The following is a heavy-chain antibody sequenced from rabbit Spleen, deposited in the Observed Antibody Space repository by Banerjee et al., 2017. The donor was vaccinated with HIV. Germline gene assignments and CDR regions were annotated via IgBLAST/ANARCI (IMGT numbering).Heavy chain of an antibody. V-gene: IGHV1S40*01. CDR1: GVSFSFTSY. J-gene: IGHJ4*01. CDR3: ARDLATVIGWNFNL. CDR2: INAYTGKP. Sequence: QSLEESGGDLVKPGASLTLTCTASGVSFSFTSYMCWVRQAPGKGLEWIACINAYTGKPVYATWAKGRFTISRTSSTTVTLQMTSLTAADTATYFCARDLATVIGWNFNLWGPGTLVTVS. D-gene: IGHD1-1*01.